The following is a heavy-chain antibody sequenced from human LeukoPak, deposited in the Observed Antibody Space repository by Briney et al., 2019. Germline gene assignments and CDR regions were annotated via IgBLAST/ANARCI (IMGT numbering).Heavy chain of an antibody. CDR1: GFAFDDYY. CDR2: IGWHGCCI. D-gene: IGHD3-10*01. Sequence: GGSLRLSCADSGFAFDDYYMSWVRQAPGTGLEWVSGIGWHGCCIEYAESVKRRFTISRDNAKNSLYLQINSLRAEDTAVYYCSRADKYGQGCFGFDYWGQGTLVTVSS. V-gene: IGHV3-20*04. CDR3: SRADKYGQGCFGFDY. J-gene: IGHJ4*02.